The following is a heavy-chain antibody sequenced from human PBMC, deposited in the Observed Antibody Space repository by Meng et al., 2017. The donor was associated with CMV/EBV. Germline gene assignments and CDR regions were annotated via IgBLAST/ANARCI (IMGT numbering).Heavy chain of an antibody. CDR3: ARDFSWDSSGYHY. CDR1: GYTFTSYA. D-gene: IGHD3-22*01. J-gene: IGHJ4*02. CDR2: INAGNGNT. V-gene: IGHV1-3*01. Sequence: KASGYTFTSYAMHWVRQAHGQRLEWMGWINAGNGNTKYSQKFQGRVTITRDTSASTAYMELSSLRSEDTAVYYCARDFSWDSSGYHYWGQGTLVTVSS.